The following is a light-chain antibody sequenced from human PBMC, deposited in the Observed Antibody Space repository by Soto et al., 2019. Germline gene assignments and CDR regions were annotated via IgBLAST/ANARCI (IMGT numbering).Light chain of an antibody. CDR3: SSYASSGTLV. J-gene: IGLJ3*02. CDR1: SSDVGGYNY. CDR2: EVS. V-gene: IGLV2-14*01. Sequence: QSALTQPASVSGSPGQSISISCTGTSSDVGGYNYVSWYLQHPGKAPKLMIYEVSSRPSGVSNRFSGSKSGNTASLTISGLQAEDEADYYCSSYASSGTLVFGGGTKVTVL.